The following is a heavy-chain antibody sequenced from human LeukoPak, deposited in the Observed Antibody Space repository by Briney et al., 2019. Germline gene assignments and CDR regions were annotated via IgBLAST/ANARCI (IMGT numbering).Heavy chain of an antibody. CDR1: GGSINTNSYY. V-gene: IGHV4-39*07. CDR3: ARGPFYDFWSGIFDY. J-gene: IGHJ4*02. CDR2: TYYTGSS. Sequence: SETLSLTCTVSGGSINTNSYYWVWIRQPPGKGLEWIGTTYYTGSSFYYPSLKSRVTISVDTSKNQFSLKLSSVTAADTAMYYCARGPFYDFWSGIFDYWGQGTLVTVSS. D-gene: IGHD3-3*01.